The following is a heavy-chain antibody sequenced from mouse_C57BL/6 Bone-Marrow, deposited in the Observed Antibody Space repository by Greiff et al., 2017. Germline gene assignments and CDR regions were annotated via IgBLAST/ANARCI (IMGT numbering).Heavy chain of an antibody. V-gene: IGHV2-2*01. J-gene: IGHJ4*01. CDR2: IWSGGST. D-gene: IGHD1-1*01. CDR3: ARKGVVAKDYAMDY. CDR1: GFSLTSYG. Sequence: QVQLQQSGPGLVQPSQSLSITCTVSGFSLTSYGVHWVRQSPGKGLEWLGVIWSGGSTDYNAAFISRLSISKDNSKSQVFFKMNSLQAEDTAIYYCARKGVVAKDYAMDYWGQGTSVTVSS.